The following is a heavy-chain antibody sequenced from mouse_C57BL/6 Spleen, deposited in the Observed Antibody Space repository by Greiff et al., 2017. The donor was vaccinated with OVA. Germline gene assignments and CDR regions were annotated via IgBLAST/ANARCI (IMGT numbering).Heavy chain of an antibody. Sequence: QVQLKESGAELAKPGASVKLSCKASGYTFTSYWMHWVKQRPGQGLEWIGYINPSSGYTKYNQKFKDKATLTADKSSSTAYMQLSSLTYEDSAVYYCASKEYYDYDEGGSFDYWGQGTTLTVSS. J-gene: IGHJ2*01. D-gene: IGHD2-4*01. V-gene: IGHV1-7*01. CDR2: INPSSGYT. CDR3: ASKEYYDYDEGGSFDY. CDR1: GYTFTSYW.